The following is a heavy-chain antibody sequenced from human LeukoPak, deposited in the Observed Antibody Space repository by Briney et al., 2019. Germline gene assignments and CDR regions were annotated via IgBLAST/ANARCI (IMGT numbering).Heavy chain of an antibody. D-gene: IGHD5-12*01. CDR1: GGSISSSSYY. CDR3: ARSFRGYSGYDAFDI. Sequence: SETLSLTCTVSGGSISSSSYYWGWIRQPPGKGLEWIGSIFYSGTTYYNPSLKSRVTISVDTSKNQFSLKLSSVTAADTAVYYCARSFRGYSGYDAFDIWGQGTMVTVSS. J-gene: IGHJ3*02. CDR2: IFYSGTT. V-gene: IGHV4-39*07.